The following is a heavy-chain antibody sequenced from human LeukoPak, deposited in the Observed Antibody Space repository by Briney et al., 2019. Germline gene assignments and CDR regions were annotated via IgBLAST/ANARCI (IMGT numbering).Heavy chain of an antibody. J-gene: IGHJ4*02. CDR3: ARDVSPNGVVDY. CDR1: GDSISSGAYY. V-gene: IGHV4-39*07. Sequence: TASETLSLTCTVSGDSISSGAYYWGWIRQPPGKGLEWIGSIYYSGSTYDNPSFKSRVTISVDTSRNQFSLKLSSVTAADTAVYYCARDVSPNGVVDYWGQGTLVTVSS. D-gene: IGHD2-8*01. CDR2: IYYSGST.